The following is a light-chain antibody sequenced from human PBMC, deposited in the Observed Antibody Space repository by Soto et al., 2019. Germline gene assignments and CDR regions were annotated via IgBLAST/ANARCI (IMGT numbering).Light chain of an antibody. V-gene: IGKV3-11*01. J-gene: IGKJ5*01. Sequence: EVVLTQSPVTLSLSPGERATLSCRASQSFRGLLAWYQQKPGQAPRLLIYDAYNKATGIPPRFSGSGSGTDFTLTISSLEPEDSAVYYCQQRHMWPITFGHGTRLASK. CDR1: QSFRGL. CDR2: DAY. CDR3: QQRHMWPIT.